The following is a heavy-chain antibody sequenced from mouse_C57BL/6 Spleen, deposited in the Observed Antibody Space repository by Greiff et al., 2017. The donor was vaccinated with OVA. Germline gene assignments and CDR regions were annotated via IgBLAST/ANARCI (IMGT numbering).Heavy chain of an antibody. Sequence: QVQLKQPGAELVKPGASVKLSCKASGYTFTSYWMHWVKQRPGRGLEWIGRIDPNSGGTKYNEKFKSKATLTVDKPSSTAYMQLSSLTSEDSAVYYCARSGGYDSYYFDYWGQGTTLTVSS. CDR3: ARSGGYDSYYFDY. D-gene: IGHD2-4*01. J-gene: IGHJ2*01. CDR1: GYTFTSYW. CDR2: IDPNSGGT. V-gene: IGHV1-72*01.